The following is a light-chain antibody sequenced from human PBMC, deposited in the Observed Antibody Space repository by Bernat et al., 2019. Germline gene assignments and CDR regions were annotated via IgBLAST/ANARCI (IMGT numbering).Light chain of an antibody. CDR3: QSADSSGTYRV. V-gene: IGLV3-25*03. Sequence: SYEPTQPPSVSVSPGQTASTTCSGDALPKQYAYWYQQKPGQAPVLVIDKDSERPSGLPGRFSGSSSGKTVTLSISGVQAEDEADYYCQSADSSGTYRVFGGGTKLTVL. CDR1: ALPKQY. J-gene: IGLJ3*02. CDR2: KDS.